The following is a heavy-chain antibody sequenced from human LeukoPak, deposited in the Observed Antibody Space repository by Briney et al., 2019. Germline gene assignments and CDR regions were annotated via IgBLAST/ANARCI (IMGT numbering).Heavy chain of an antibody. CDR1: GDSIRSSY. J-gene: IGHJ4*02. CDR2: IYYSGSA. D-gene: IGHD1-1*01. Sequence: PSETLSLTCTVSGDSIRSSYWSWIRQPPGEPLEWVGYIYYSGSANYNPSLKDRVSMSVDTSKNQLSLRLSSVTAADTAVYYCARERGGQRTGQFGQWGQGILVTVSS. CDR3: ARERGGQRTGQFGQ. V-gene: IGHV4-59*01.